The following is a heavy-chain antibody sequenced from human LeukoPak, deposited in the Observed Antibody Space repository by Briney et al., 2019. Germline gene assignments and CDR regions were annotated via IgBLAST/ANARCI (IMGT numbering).Heavy chain of an antibody. Sequence: ASVKVSCKASGYTFTSYGISWVRQAPGQGLEWMGWISAYNGNTYYAQKLQGRVTMTTDTSTSTAYMELRSLRSDDTAVYYCARDRSGTVVTNYWGQGTLVTVSS. CDR1: GYTFTSYG. V-gene: IGHV1-18*01. D-gene: IGHD4-23*01. CDR2: ISAYNGNT. J-gene: IGHJ4*02. CDR3: ARDRSGTVVTNY.